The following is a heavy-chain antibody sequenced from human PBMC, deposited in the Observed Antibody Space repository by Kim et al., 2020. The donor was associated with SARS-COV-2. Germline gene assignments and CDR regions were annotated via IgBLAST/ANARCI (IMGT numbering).Heavy chain of an antibody. CDR2: IQSGGST. Sequence: GGSLRLSCAASGFTVSNNYMSWVRQAPGKGLDWVSVIQSGGSTYYADPVKGRFTISRDNSKNTLYLQLNSLRAEDTAVYYCARSSGSYSFWDYWGQGTLGTVSS. D-gene: IGHD1-26*01. CDR1: GFTVSNNY. V-gene: IGHV3-53*01. J-gene: IGHJ4*02. CDR3: ARSSGSYSFWDY.